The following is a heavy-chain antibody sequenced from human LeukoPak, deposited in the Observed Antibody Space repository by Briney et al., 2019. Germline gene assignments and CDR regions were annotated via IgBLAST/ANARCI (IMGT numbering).Heavy chain of an antibody. CDR2: IYNSGSM. CDR3: ARSSGWYWAFDY. Sequence: PSETLSLTCTVSGGSISYWSWIRQLPGKGLEWIGFIYNSGSMTYTPSLKSRVTISVDTSKNQFSLKLGSVTAADTAVYYCARSSGWYWAFDYWGQGTLVTVSS. V-gene: IGHV4-59*08. J-gene: IGHJ4*02. D-gene: IGHD6-19*01. CDR1: GGSISY.